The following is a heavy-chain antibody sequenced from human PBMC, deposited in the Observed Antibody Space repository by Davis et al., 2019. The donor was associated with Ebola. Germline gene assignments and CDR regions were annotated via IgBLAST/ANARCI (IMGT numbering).Heavy chain of an antibody. CDR2: IGSDSKTI. J-gene: IGHJ4*02. CDR1: GSRFRIYT. Sequence: GESLKISCAASGSRFRIYTMNWVRQAPGKGLEWIAYIGSDSKTIFYADSVKGRFTISRDNAKNSLYLQMNSLRAEDTAVYYCARPRPPDYGGNLGGFDYWGQGTLVTVSS. V-gene: IGHV3-48*04. D-gene: IGHD4-23*01. CDR3: ARPRPPDYGGNLGGFDY.